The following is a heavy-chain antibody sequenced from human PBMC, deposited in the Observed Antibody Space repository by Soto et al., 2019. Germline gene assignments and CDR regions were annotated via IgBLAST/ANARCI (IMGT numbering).Heavy chain of an antibody. V-gene: IGHV4-34*01. CDR3: AREEWDIVVVPAAMVAFAI. J-gene: IGHJ3*02. CDR1: GGSFSGYY. CDR2: INHSGST. D-gene: IGHD2-2*01. Sequence: SETLSLTCAVYGGSFSGYYWSWIRQPPGKGLEWIGEINHSGSTNYNPSLKSRVTISVDTSKNQFSLKLSSVTAADTAVYYCAREEWDIVVVPAAMVAFAIPGRGTTVT.